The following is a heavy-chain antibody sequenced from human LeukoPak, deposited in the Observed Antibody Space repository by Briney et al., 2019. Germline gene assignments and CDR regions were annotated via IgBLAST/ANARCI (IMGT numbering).Heavy chain of an antibody. D-gene: IGHD3-16*02. CDR2: GSDSGGT. CDR1: GGSLYGHY. Sequence: SETLSLTCAVYGGSLYGHYWSWIRQSPGKGLEWIGEGSDSGGTKFNPSLKSRATISADTSKNQFSLTLTSVTAADTAVYHCARIGSRMITFGGVIPNWGQGTLVTVSS. V-gene: IGHV4-34*01. J-gene: IGHJ4*02. CDR3: ARIGSRMITFGGVIPN.